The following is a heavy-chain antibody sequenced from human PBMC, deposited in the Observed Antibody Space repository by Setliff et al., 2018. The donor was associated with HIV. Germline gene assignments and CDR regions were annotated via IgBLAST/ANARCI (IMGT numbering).Heavy chain of an antibody. V-gene: IGHV4-61*02. CDR1: GASISSGNYY. CDR3: ARDQADVYNYLLSGAFDF. Sequence: SETLSLTCTVSGASISSGNYYWSWIRQPAGKGLEWIGRIYTSGSTNYNPSLKSRVTISLDTSKNQFSLKLSSVTAADTAVYYCARDQADVYNYLLSGAFDFWGQGAMVTVTS. J-gene: IGHJ3*01. CDR2: IYTSGST. D-gene: IGHD3-10*01.